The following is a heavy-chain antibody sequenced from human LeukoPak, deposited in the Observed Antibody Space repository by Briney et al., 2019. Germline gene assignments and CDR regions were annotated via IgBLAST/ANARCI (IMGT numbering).Heavy chain of an antibody. CDR3: ARGPLDTAVATYYFDY. D-gene: IGHD5-18*01. CDR2: LNHSGST. V-gene: IGHV4-34*01. J-gene: IGHJ4*02. Sequence: SETLSLTCAVYGGSFSGYYWSWIRQPPGKGLEWIGELNHSGSTNYNPSLKSRVTMSLDTSKNQFSLKLSSVTAADTAVYYCARGPLDTAVATYYFDYWARGTLVSVSS. CDR1: GGSFSGYY.